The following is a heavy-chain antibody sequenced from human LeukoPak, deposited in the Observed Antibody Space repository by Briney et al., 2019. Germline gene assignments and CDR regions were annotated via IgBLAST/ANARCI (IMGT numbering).Heavy chain of an antibody. V-gene: IGHV3-30-3*01. CDR1: GFTFSSYA. D-gene: IGHD2-21*01. J-gene: IGHJ4*02. Sequence: PGRSLRLSCAASGFTFSSYAMHWVRQAPGKGLEWVAVISYDGSNKYYADSVKGRFTISRDNSKNTLYLQMNSLRAEDTAAYYCARLLSVDYWGQGTLVTVSS. CDR2: ISYDGSNK. CDR3: ARLLSVDY.